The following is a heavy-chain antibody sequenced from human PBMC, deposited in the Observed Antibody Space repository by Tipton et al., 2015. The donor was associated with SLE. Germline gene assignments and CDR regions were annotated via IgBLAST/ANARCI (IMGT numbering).Heavy chain of an antibody. V-gene: IGHV1-69*16. CDR3: VLTATTVTTPSD. J-gene: IGHJ4*02. D-gene: IGHD4-11*01. CDR2: FIPILGIS. Sequence: QLVQSGAEVKKPGSSAKVSCKASGGIFSDYTISWERQAPGQGLEWMGRFIPILGISNYAQRFQGRVTITTDESTSTAYMELSSLRSEDTAVYYCVLTATTVTTPSDWGQGTLVTVSS. CDR1: GGIFSDYT.